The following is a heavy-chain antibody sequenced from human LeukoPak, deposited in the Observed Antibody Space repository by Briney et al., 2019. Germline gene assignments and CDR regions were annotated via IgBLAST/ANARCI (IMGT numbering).Heavy chain of an antibody. CDR2: IYSDGNT. CDR3: ARWFQLLYYFDY. Sequence: GGSLRLSCVASGLTVSSNYMSWVRQAPGKGLEWVSIIYSDGNTYYADSVKGRFTISRDNSKNTPYLQMNSLRAEDTAVYYCARWFQLLYYFDYWGQGTLVTVSS. V-gene: IGHV3-66*01. J-gene: IGHJ4*02. CDR1: GLTVSSNY. D-gene: IGHD2-2*01.